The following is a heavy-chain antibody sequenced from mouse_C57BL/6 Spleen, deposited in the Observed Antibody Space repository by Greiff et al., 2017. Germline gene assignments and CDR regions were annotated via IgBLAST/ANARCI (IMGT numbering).Heavy chain of an antibody. V-gene: IGHV1-19*01. J-gene: IGHJ4*01. Sequence: VQLQEPGPELVKPGASVKMSCKASGYTFTDYCMNWVKQSHGQSLEWIGVINPYNGGTSYKQKFKGKATLTVDKSSSTAYMELSSLTSEDSAVYYCARYNDYTDDALDYWGQGTSVTVSS. CDR3: ARYNDYTDDALDY. CDR1: GYTFTDYC. CDR2: INPYNGGT. D-gene: IGHD2-4*01.